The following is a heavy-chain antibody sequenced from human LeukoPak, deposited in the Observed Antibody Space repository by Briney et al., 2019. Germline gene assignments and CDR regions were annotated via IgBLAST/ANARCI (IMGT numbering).Heavy chain of an antibody. D-gene: IGHD3-22*01. CDR1: GYTFTSYD. J-gene: IGHJ4*02. V-gene: IGHV1-8*01. Sequence: ASVKVSCKASGYTFTSYDINWVRQTTGQGLEWMGWMNPNSGNTGYAQKFQGRVTMTRNTSISTAYMELSSLRSEDTAVYYCARGSHYDSSSYSYYFDYWDQGTLITVSS. CDR2: MNPNSGNT. CDR3: ARGSHYDSSSYSYYFDY.